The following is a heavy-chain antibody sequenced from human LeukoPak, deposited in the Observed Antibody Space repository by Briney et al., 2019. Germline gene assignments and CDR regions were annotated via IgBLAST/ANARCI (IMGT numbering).Heavy chain of an antibody. Sequence: GGSLRLSCAASGFTFINYAMSWVRQAPGKGLEWVSTIAGSGRSTYYADSVKGRFTISRDNSKNTLFLQMNSLRADDTAVYYCAKIAVAGYYFSSMDVWGRGTTVTVSS. CDR2: IAGSGRST. CDR3: AKIAVAGYYFSSMDV. V-gene: IGHV3-23*01. J-gene: IGHJ6*03. D-gene: IGHD6-19*01. CDR1: GFTFINYA.